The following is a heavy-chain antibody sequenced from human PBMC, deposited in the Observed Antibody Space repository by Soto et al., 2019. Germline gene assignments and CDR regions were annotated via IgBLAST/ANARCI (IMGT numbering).Heavy chain of an antibody. V-gene: IGHV4-4*07. J-gene: IGHJ4*02. Sequence: QVQMQESGPGLVRPSETLSLTCSVSGSSFTGDYWSWIRQPAGKGLEWMRRGFGNGAGTPIYNFSLKNRVTMSVDSSTKQFSLKVTSVTAADTAVYFCARDVPPYDRSRQAAGAFEDWGQGILVTVSS. CDR2: GFGNGAGTP. CDR3: ARDVPPYDRSRQAAGAFED. D-gene: IGHD3-22*01. CDR1: GSSFTGDY.